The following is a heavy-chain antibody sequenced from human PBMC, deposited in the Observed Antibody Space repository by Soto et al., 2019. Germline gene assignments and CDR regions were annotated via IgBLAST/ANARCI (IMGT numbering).Heavy chain of an antibody. J-gene: IGHJ6*02. CDR3: AKGVQDIYFYYGMDV. CDR1: GFTFSAYV. CDR2: ISASGGST. D-gene: IGHD2-15*01. Sequence: VQLLESGGGLVQPGGSLRLSCAASGFTFSAYVMSWVRQAPGKGLEWVSAISASGGSTSYADSVKGRFTISRDNSKNTLSLQMNSLRAEDTAVYYCAKGVQDIYFYYGMDVWGQGTTVTVSS. V-gene: IGHV3-23*01.